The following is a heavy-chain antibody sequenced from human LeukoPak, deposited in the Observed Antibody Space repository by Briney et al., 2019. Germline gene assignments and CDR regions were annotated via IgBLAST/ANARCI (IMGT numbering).Heavy chain of an antibody. CDR3: AKDFRIGYSAHFDY. J-gene: IGHJ4*02. CDR2: ISGSGGST. V-gene: IGHV3-23*01. D-gene: IGHD2-21*01. CDR1: GFTFDDYA. Sequence: GGSLRLSCAASGFTFDDYAMHWVRQAPGKGLEWVSGISGSGGSTYCADSVKGRFTISRDNSKNTLYLQMDSLRGEDTAVYYCAKDFRIGYSAHFDYWGQGALVTVSS.